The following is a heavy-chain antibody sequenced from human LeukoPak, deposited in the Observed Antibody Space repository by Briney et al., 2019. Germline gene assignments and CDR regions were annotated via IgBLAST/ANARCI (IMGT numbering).Heavy chain of an antibody. CDR2: IIPIFGTA. V-gene: IGHV1-69*13. CDR3: MGYVWGSYRYRDY. Sequence: ASVKVSCKASGGTFSSCAISWVRQAPGQGLEWMGGIIPIFGTANYAQKFQGRVTITADESTSTAYMELSSLRSEDTAVYYCMGYVWGSYRYRDYWGQGTLVTVSS. D-gene: IGHD3-16*02. CDR1: GGTFSSCA. J-gene: IGHJ4*02.